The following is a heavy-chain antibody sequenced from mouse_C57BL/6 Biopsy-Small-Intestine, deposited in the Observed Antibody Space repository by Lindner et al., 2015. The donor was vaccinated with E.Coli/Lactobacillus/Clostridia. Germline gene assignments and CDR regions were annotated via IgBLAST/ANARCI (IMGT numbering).Heavy chain of an antibody. Sequence: SVKVSCKASGYTFTSYGITWVRQAPGQGLEWIGWISLYSGNTKYAQNVEGRVTMTTDTSTGTAYMELRSLTSDDTAVYYCARSRHNWDGNDAFDVWGQGTMVTMSS. D-gene: IGHD4-1*02. CDR1: GYTFTSYG. J-gene: IGHJ1*01. V-gene: IGHV1-4*01. CDR3: ARSRHNWDGNDAFDV. CDR2: ISLYSGNT.